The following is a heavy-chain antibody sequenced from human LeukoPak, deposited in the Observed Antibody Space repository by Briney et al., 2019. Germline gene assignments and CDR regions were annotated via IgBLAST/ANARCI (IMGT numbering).Heavy chain of an antibody. Sequence: SETLSLTCTVSGYSISSGYCWGWIRQPPGKGLEWIANIFHTGSSYYHPSLESRLSISVDKSKNQLSLNLNSVTAADTAVYYCARAGTNLGDYDYWGQGTLVAVSS. CDR2: IFHTGSS. J-gene: IGHJ4*02. CDR3: ARAGTNLGDYDY. D-gene: IGHD4-17*01. CDR1: GYSISSGYC. V-gene: IGHV4-38-2*02.